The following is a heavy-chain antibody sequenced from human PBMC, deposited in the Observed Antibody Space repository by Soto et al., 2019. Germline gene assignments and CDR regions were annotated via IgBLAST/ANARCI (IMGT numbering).Heavy chain of an antibody. CDR3: ARDPGRAVALD. J-gene: IGHJ4*02. Sequence: SETLSLTCTVSGLSIIGSSWWSWIRQSPGKGLEWIGEIYHSGSTNYNPSLKSRVSISVDTSKNQFSLEIYSVTASDTAIYYCARDPGRAVALDWGEGTLVTVSS. CDR1: GLSIIGSSW. D-gene: IGHD6-19*01. V-gene: IGHV4-4*02. CDR2: IYHSGST.